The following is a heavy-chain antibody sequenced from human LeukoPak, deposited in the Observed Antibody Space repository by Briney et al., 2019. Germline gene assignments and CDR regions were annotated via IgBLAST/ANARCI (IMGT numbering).Heavy chain of an antibody. Sequence: ASVKVSCKASGFTFTSSAMQWVRQARGQRLEWIGWIVVGSDNTNYAQKFQERVTITRDMSTSTAYMELSSLRSEDTAVYYCAAGRITMIVADYYGMDVWGQGTTVTVSS. CDR2: IVVGSDNT. J-gene: IGHJ6*02. CDR3: AAGRITMIVADYYGMDV. D-gene: IGHD3-22*01. CDR1: GFTFTSSA. V-gene: IGHV1-58*02.